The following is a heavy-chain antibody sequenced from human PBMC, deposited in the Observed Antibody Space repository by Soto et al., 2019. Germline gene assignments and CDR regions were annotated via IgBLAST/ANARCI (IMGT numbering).Heavy chain of an antibody. J-gene: IGHJ5*02. D-gene: IGHD1-1*01. CDR2: VSSDGNNK. Sequence: SLRLSCVACGFSFSKYGMHWVRQSPGKGLEWVAFVSSDGNNKYYADSVKGRFTISRDNSRNTVYLQVDSLRIDDTALYYCAKDRVIQLLPIWPDPWGQGTLVTVSS. CDR3: AKDRVIQLLPIWPDP. V-gene: IGHV3-30*18. CDR1: GFSFSKYG.